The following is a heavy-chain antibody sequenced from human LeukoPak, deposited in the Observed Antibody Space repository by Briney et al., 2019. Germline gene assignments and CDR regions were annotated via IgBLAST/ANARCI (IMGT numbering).Heavy chain of an antibody. CDR3: ARRPNDYDSGGFPKYYFDY. J-gene: IGHJ4*02. D-gene: IGHD3-22*01. CDR1: GFSLSTTGVG. CDR2: VYWDEDK. V-gene: IGHV2-5*02. Sequence: ESGPVLVKPTQTLTLTCTFSGFSLSTTGVGVAWIRQPPGKALEWLALVYWDEDKHYTPSLQSRLTVTKDTSRSQVVLTLNNLDPVDTATYYCARRPNDYDSGGFPKYYFDYWGQGALVTVSS.